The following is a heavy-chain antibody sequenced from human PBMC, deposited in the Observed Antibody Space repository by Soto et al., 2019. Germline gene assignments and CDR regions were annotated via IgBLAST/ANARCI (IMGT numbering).Heavy chain of an antibody. CDR2: IYWDDDK. J-gene: IGHJ4*02. V-gene: IGHV2-5*02. CDR1: GFSLSTSGMD. CDR3: AHRGVAGTVDY. D-gene: IGHD6-19*01. Sequence: QITLKESGPTLVKPTQTLMLTCTFSGFSLSTSGMDVAWIRQPPGKALEWLALIYWDDDKRYSPSLESRLTITKDTSKNQVVLTMTNMDPVDTATYXCAHRGVAGTVDYWGRGILVTVSS.